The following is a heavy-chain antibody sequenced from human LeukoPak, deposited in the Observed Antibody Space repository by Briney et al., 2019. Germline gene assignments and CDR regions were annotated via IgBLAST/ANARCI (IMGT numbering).Heavy chain of an antibody. CDR2: IFHSGTT. CDR3: ARNQGHCDGGSCFPFNF. D-gene: IGHD2-15*01. Sequence: SETLSLTCTVSGGSINSGYYFWGWVRQPPGRGLEWIGNIFHSGTTYYNPSLRSRVTISVDTSKNQFSLKLSSVTAADMAVYYCARNQGHCDGGSCFPFNFWGQGTLVTVSS. V-gene: IGHV4-39*07. J-gene: IGHJ4*02. CDR1: GGSINSGYYF.